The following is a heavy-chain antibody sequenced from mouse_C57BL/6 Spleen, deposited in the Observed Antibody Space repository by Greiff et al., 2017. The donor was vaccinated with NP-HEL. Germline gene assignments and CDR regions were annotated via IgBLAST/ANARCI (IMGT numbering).Heavy chain of an antibody. CDR3: ARSPLYYDYDGRGYAMDY. CDR1: GFSLSTSGMG. J-gene: IGHJ4*01. CDR2: IYWDDDK. V-gene: IGHV8-12*01. D-gene: IGHD2-4*01. Sequence: QVTLKESGPGILQSSQTLSLTCSFSGFSLSTSGMGVSWIRQPSGKGLEWLAHIYWDDDKRYNPSLKSRLTISKDTSRNQVFLKITSVDTADTATYYCARSPLYYDYDGRGYAMDYWGQGTSVTVSS.